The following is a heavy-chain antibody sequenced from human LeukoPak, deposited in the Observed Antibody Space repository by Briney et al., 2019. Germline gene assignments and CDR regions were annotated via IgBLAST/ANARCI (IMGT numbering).Heavy chain of an antibody. D-gene: IGHD3-3*01. J-gene: IGHJ4*02. CDR3: ARVKRGLEWYFDY. Sequence: GGSLRLSCAASGFTFSSYSMNWVRQAPGKGLEWVSSISSSSSYIYYADSVKGRFTISRDNAKNSLYLQMNSLRAEDTAVYYCARVKRGLEWYFDYWGQGTLVTVSS. CDR2: ISSSSSYI. CDR1: GFTFSSYS. V-gene: IGHV3-21*01.